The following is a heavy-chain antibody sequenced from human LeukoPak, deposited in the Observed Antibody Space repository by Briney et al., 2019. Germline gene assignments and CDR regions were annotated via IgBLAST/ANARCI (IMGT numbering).Heavy chain of an antibody. CDR3: ARDGGDINPLSGYKNHWFDP. D-gene: IGHD5-12*01. CDR1: GFSFSTSW. J-gene: IGHJ5*02. CDR2: IKEDGSEE. V-gene: IGHV3-7*01. Sequence: GGSLRLSCAASGFSFSTSWMTWVRQSPGKGLEWVANIKEDGSEEYYVDSVNGRFTISRDNAKNSLYLQMNSLRAEDTAVYYCARDGGDINPLSGYKNHWFDPWGQGTLVTGPS.